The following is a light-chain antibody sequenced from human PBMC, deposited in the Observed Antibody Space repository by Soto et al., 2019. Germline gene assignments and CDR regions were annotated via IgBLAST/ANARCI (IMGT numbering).Light chain of an antibody. J-gene: IGKJ1*01. CDR3: QQANSFPRT. Sequence: DIQMTQSPSSVSASVGDRVTITCRASQAISTWLAWYQQKPGKAPKLLIYAASNLQTGVPSRFSGSGSGTDFNITISSQQPEDFATYYCQQANSFPRTFGQGTKVEIK. V-gene: IGKV1D-12*01. CDR1: QAISTW. CDR2: AAS.